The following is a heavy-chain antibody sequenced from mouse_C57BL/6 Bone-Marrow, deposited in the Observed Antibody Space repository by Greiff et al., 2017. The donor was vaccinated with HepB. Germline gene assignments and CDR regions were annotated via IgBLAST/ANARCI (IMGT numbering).Heavy chain of an antibody. CDR3: ALTTVVATLYYFDY. CDR1: GYTFTDYY. D-gene: IGHD1-1*01. CDR2: IYPGSGNT. V-gene: IGHV1-76*01. J-gene: IGHJ2*01. Sequence: VQLVESGAELVRPGASVKLSCKASGYTFTDYYINWVKQRPGQGLEWIARIYPGSGNTYYNEKFKGKATLTAEKSSSTAYMQLSSLTSEDSAVYLCALTTVVATLYYFDYWGQGTTLTVSS.